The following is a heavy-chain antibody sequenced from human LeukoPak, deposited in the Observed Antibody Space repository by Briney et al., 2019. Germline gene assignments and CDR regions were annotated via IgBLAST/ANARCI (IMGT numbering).Heavy chain of an antibody. CDR1: GFTFSNYE. CDR3: ARDRPNYYGTNGHYYRRDGDY. D-gene: IGHD3-22*01. Sequence: PGGSLRLSCAASGFTFSNYEMNWVRQAPGKGLEWVSSITSAGESTYYAGSVKGRFTISRDNSRNTLYLQMNSLKVEDTAIYYCARDRPNYYGTNGHYYRRDGDYWGQGTLVTVSS. V-gene: IGHV3-23*01. J-gene: IGHJ4*02. CDR2: ITSAGEST.